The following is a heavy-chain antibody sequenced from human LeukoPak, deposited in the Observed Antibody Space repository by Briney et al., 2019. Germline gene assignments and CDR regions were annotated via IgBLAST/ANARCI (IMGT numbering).Heavy chain of an antibody. D-gene: IGHD3-16*01. J-gene: IGHJ4*02. CDR3: AKVRVDAYVSPNDY. CDR1: GFTFSSYG. V-gene: IGHV3-30*18. Sequence: GGFLRLSCAASGFTFSSYGMHWVRQAPGMGLEWVAIISYDGRNKYYADSVKGRFTISRDNSGNTLYLQMNSLRAEDTALYYCAKVRVDAYVSPNDYWGQGTLVTVSS. CDR2: ISYDGRNK.